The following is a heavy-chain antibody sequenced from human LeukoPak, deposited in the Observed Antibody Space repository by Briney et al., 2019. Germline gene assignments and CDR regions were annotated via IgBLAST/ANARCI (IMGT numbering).Heavy chain of an antibody. CDR1: GGTFSSYA. CDR2: IIPIFGTA. Sequence: GASVKVSCKASGGTFSSYAISWVRQAPGQGLEWMGGIIPIFGTANYAQKFQGRVTITTDESTSTAYMELSSLRSEDTAVYYCARERITMVRGVIPYYFDYWGQGTLVTVSS. CDR3: ARERITMVRGVIPYYFDY. V-gene: IGHV1-69*05. D-gene: IGHD3-10*01. J-gene: IGHJ4*02.